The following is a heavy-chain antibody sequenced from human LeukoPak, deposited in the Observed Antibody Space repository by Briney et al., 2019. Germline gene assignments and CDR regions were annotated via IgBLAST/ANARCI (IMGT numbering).Heavy chain of an antibody. CDR2: ISWNSGSI. Sequence: PGRSLRLSCAASGFTFDDYAMHWVRQAPGKGLEWVSGISWNSGSIGYADSVKGRFTISRDNAKNSLYLQMNSLRAEDTALYYCAKGAGGLGLYGIDVWGQGTTVTVSS. CDR3: AKGAGGLGLYGIDV. J-gene: IGHJ6*02. V-gene: IGHV3-9*01. CDR1: GFTFDDYA. D-gene: IGHD2-15*01.